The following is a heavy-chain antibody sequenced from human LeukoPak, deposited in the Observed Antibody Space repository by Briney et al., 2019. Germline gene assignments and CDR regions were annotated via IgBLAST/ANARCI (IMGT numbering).Heavy chain of an antibody. CDR2: IFWNDEE. CDR3: ARIRGDGYNPFDY. Sequence: ESGPTLVNPTETLTLTCTVSGSSLSNARMGVSWIRQPPGKALEWLAHIFWNDEELYSTSLKSRLTISKDTSKSQVVLTMTNMDPVDTATYYCARIRGDGYNPFDYWGQGTPVAVSS. J-gene: IGHJ4*02. CDR1: GSSLSNARMG. V-gene: IGHV2-26*01. D-gene: IGHD5-24*01.